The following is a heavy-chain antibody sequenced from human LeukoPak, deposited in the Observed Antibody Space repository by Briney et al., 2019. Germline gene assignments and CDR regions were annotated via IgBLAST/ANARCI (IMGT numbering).Heavy chain of an antibody. D-gene: IGHD3-3*01. Sequence: PGGSLRLSCAASGFTFSTHNMNWVRQAPGKGLEWVSYISSSSSTIYYADSVKGRFTISRDNAKNSLYLQMNSLRAEDTAVYYCARGRGFWSGYSAGVDYHYMDVWGKGTTVTVSS. CDR2: ISSSSSTI. CDR3: ARGRGFWSGYSAGVDYHYMDV. J-gene: IGHJ6*03. V-gene: IGHV3-48*01. CDR1: GFTFSTHN.